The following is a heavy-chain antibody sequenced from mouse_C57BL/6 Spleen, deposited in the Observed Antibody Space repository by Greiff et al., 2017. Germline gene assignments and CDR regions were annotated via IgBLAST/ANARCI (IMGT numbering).Heavy chain of an antibody. Sequence: QVQLQQPGAELVMPGASVKLSCKASGYTFTSYWMHWVKQRPGQGLEWIGEIDPSDSYTNYNQKFKGKSTLTVDKSSSTAYMQLSSLTSEDSAVYYCARCPLDRWFDVWGTGTTVTVSS. V-gene: IGHV1-69*01. J-gene: IGHJ1*03. D-gene: IGHD1-1*02. CDR1: GYTFTSYW. CDR3: ARCPLDRWFDV. CDR2: IDPSDSYT.